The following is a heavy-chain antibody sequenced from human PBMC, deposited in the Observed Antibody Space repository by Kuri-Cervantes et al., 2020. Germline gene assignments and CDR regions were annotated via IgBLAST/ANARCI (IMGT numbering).Heavy chain of an antibody. Sequence: SETLSLTCTVSGGSISSYYWSWIRQPPGKGLEWIGYIYYSGSINYNPSLKSRVTISVDTSKNQLSLKLSSVTAADTAVYYCARGTNSYWGSYRRAFDIWGQGTMVTVSS. J-gene: IGHJ3*02. D-gene: IGHD3-16*02. CDR1: GGSISSYY. V-gene: IGHV4-59*12. CDR2: IYYSGSI. CDR3: ARGTNSYWGSYRRAFDI.